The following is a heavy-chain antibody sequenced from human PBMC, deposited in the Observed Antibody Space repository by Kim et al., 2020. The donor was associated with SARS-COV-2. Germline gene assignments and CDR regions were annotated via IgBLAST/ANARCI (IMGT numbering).Heavy chain of an antibody. CDR2: MNPNSGNT. Sequence: ASVKVSCKASGYTFTSYDINWVRQATGQGLEWMGWMNPNSGNTGYAQKFQGRVTMTRNTSISTAYMELSSLRSEDTAVYYCARLRYFDWLLPYYYYYGMDVWGQGTTVTVSS. CDR3: ARLRYFDWLLPYYYYYGMDV. V-gene: IGHV1-8*01. D-gene: IGHD3-9*01. CDR1: GYTFTSYD. J-gene: IGHJ6*02.